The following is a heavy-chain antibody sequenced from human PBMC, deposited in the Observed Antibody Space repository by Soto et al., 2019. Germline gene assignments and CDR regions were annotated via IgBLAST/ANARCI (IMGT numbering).Heavy chain of an antibody. D-gene: IGHD3-3*01. V-gene: IGHV5-10-1*01. CDR2: IDPSDSYT. CDR3: ARHHYDFWSGSYGMDV. Sequence: GESLKISCKGPGYSFTSYWISWVRQMPGKGLEWMGRIDPSDSYTNYSPSFQGHVTISADKSISTAYLQWSSLKASDTAMYYCARHHYDFWSGSYGMDVWGQGTTVTVSS. J-gene: IGHJ6*02. CDR1: GYSFTSYW.